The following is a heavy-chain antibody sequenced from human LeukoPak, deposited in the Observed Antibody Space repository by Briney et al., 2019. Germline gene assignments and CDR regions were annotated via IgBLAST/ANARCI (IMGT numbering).Heavy chain of an antibody. J-gene: IGHJ6*03. D-gene: IGHD2-8*01. CDR2: MNPNSGNT. V-gene: IGHV1-8*01. Sequence: ASVKVSCKASGYTFTSYDINWVRQATGQGLEWMGWMNPNSGNTGYAQKFQGRVTMTRNTSISTAYMELSSLRSEDTAVYYCARGVYPPCTNGVCYTYYYMDVWAKGTTVTVSS. CDR3: ARGVYPPCTNGVCYTYYYMDV. CDR1: GYTFTSYD.